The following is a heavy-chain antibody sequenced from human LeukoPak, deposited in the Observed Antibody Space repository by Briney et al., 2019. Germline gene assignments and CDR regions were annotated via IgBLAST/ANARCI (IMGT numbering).Heavy chain of an antibody. J-gene: IGHJ4*02. V-gene: IGHV3-48*04. Sequence: GGSLRLSCAASGFTFSSYSMNWVRQAPGKGLEWVSYISSSSSTIYYADSVKGRFTISRDNAKNSPYLQMNSLRAEDTAVYYCARAGLWFGELLGYFDYWGQGTLVTVSS. CDR3: ARAGLWFGELLGYFDY. CDR2: ISSSSSTI. D-gene: IGHD3-10*01. CDR1: GFTFSSYS.